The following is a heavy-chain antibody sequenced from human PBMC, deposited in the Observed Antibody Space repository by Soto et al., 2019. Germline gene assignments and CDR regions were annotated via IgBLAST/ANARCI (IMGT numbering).Heavy chain of an antibody. Sequence: GESLKISCKGSGYSFTSYWIGWVRQMPGKGLEWMGIIYPGDSDTRYSPSFQGQVTISADKSISTAYLQWSSLKASDTAMYYCERLNKVEKYYYYGMDVWGQGTTVTVSS. V-gene: IGHV5-51*01. CDR3: ERLNKVEKYYYYGMDV. CDR1: GYSFTSYW. D-gene: IGHD1-1*01. J-gene: IGHJ6*02. CDR2: IYPGDSDT.